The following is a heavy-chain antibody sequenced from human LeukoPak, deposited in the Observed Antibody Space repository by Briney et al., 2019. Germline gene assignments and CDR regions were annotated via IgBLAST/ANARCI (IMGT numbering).Heavy chain of an antibody. CDR1: GYTFTGYY. Sequence: ASVKVSCKASGYTFTGYYMHLVRQAPGQGLEWMGRINPNSGGTNYAQKFQGRVTMTRDTSISTAYMELIRLRSDDTAVYYCARNYRWLVWDIAVAGRVLDYWGQGTLVTVSS. CDR3: ARNYRWLVWDIAVAGRVLDY. CDR2: INPNSGGT. J-gene: IGHJ4*02. D-gene: IGHD6-19*01. V-gene: IGHV1-2*06.